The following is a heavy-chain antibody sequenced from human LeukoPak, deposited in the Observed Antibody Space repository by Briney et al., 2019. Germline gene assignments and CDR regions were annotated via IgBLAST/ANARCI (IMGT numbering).Heavy chain of an antibody. J-gene: IGHJ6*03. D-gene: IGHD6-19*01. Sequence: PSETLSLTCTVSGGSISSYYWSWIRQPPGKGLEWIGYIYYSGSTNYNPSLKSRVTISVDTSKNQFSLKLSSVTAADTAVYYCARGRHSGWYIYYYYMDVWGKGTTVTVSS. CDR3: ARGRHSGWYIYYYYMDV. V-gene: IGHV4-59*12. CDR2: IYYSGST. CDR1: GGSISSYY.